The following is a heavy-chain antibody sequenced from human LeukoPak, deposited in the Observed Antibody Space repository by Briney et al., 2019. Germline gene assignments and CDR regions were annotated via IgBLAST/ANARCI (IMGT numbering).Heavy chain of an antibody. CDR3: ARDGYYGSGSQPNAFDI. CDR2: IYYSGST. J-gene: IGHJ3*02. Sequence: LETLSLTCTVSGGSISSYYWSWIRQPPGKGLEWIGYIYYSGSTNYNPSLKSRVTISVDTSKNQFSLKLSSVTAADTAVYYCARDGYYGSGSQPNAFDIWGQGTMVTVSS. D-gene: IGHD3-10*01. V-gene: IGHV4-59*01. CDR1: GGSISSYY.